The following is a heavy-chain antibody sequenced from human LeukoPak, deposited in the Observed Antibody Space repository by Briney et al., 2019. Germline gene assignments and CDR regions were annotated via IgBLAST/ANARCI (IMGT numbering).Heavy chain of an antibody. CDR1: GGSISSSSYY. D-gene: IGHD6-13*01. V-gene: IGHV4-39*07. Sequence: PSETLSLTCTVSGGSISSSSYYWSWIRQPPGKGLEWIGEINHSGSTNYNPSLKSRVTISVDKSKNQFSLKLSSVTAADTAVYYCASTYSRQLASFDYWGQGTLVTVSS. CDR3: ASTYSRQLASFDY. J-gene: IGHJ4*02. CDR2: INHSGST.